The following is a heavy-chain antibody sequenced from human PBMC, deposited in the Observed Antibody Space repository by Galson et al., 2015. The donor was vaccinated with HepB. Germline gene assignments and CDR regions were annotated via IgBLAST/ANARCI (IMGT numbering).Heavy chain of an antibody. V-gene: IGHV1-2*02. CDR3: AREGGRGDSSGYSFLYYYYYIDV. J-gene: IGHJ6*03. CDR1: GYTFTGYY. CDR2: INPNSGGT. D-gene: IGHD3-22*01. Sequence: SVKVSCKASGYTFTGYYMHWVRQAPGQGLEWMGWINPNSGGTNYAQKFQGRVTMTRDTSISTAYMELSRLRSDDTAVYYCAREGGRGDSSGYSFLYYYYYIDVWGKGTTVTVSS.